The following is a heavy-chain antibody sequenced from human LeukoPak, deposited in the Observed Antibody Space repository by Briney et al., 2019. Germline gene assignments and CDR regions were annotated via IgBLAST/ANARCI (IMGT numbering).Heavy chain of an antibody. CDR1: GGSFSGYY. CDR3: ARAIVVVPAAIGDYFDY. CDR2: INHSGST. D-gene: IGHD2-2*02. J-gene: IGHJ4*02. Sequence: PSETLSLTCAVYGGSFSGYYWSWIRQPPGKGLEWIGEINHSGSTNYNPSLKSRVTIAVDTPKNQSSLKLSSVTAADTAVYYCARAIVVVPAAIGDYFDYWGQGTLVTISS. V-gene: IGHV4-34*01.